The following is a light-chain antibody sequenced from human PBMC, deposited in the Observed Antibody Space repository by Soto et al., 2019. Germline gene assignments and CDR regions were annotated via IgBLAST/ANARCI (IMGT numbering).Light chain of an antibody. V-gene: IGKV2-28*01. CDR2: LGS. J-gene: IGKJ4*01. CDR3: QQYGSSPH. Sequence: IVMTQSPLSLPVIPGEPASISCRSSQSLLQSNGYNYLDWYVQKPGQSPQLLIYLGSNRASGVPDRFSGSGSGTDFTLTISRLEPEDFAVYYCQQYGSSPHFGGGTKVDIK. CDR1: QSLLQSNGYNY.